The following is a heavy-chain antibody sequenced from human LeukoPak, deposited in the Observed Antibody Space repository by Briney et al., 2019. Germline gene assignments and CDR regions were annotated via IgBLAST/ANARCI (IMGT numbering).Heavy chain of an antibody. D-gene: IGHD3-16*01. J-gene: IGHJ6*03. V-gene: IGHV3-21*01. CDR3: ARDLRGGLVVYYYYMDV. CDR2: ISSSSYI. Sequence: GGSLRLSCAASGFTFSSYSMNWVRQALGKGLEWVSSISSSSYIYYADSVKGRFTISRDNAKNSLYLQMNSLRAEDTAVYYCARDLRGGLVVYYYYMDVWGKGTTVTVSS. CDR1: GFTFSSYS.